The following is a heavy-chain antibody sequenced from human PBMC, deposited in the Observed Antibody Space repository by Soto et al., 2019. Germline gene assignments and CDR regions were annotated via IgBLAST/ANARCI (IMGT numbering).Heavy chain of an antibody. CDR2: ISASGGVK. CDR3: AREVGAPSGWLDP. D-gene: IGHD1-26*01. Sequence: EVQLSESGGDLRQPGGSLRLSCAASGFTFSNYAMTWVRQTPGKGLEWVSGISASGGVKYYADSVQGRFTVSRDNSKNILYLQMDNLRDGDTALYYCAREVGAPSGWLDPWGQGTQVTVSS. CDR1: GFTFSNYA. J-gene: IGHJ5*02. V-gene: IGHV3-23*01.